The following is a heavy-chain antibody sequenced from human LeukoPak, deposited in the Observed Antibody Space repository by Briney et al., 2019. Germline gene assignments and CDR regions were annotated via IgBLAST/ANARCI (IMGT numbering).Heavy chain of an antibody. Sequence: PGGSLKLSCAASGFTFSGSAMHWVRQASGKGLEWVGRIRSKANSYATAYAASVKGRFTISRDDSKNTAYLQMNSLKTEDTAVYYCTRHGRGVTTVNDYWGQGTLVTVSS. V-gene: IGHV3-73*01. D-gene: IGHD4-17*01. CDR1: GFTFSGSA. CDR2: IRSKANSYAT. CDR3: TRHGRGVTTVNDY. J-gene: IGHJ4*02.